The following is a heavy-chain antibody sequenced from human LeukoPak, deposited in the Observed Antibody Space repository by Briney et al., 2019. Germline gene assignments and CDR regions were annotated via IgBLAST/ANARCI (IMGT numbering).Heavy chain of an antibody. CDR1: GFTFSSYG. Sequence: GGTLRLSCAASGFTFSSYGMSWVRQAPGKGLEWVSAISGSGGSTYYADSVKGRFTISRDNSENTLYLQMNSLRAEDTAVYYCARVRPGQWLLRDAFDIWGQGTMVTVSS. J-gene: IGHJ3*02. CDR3: ARVRPGQWLLRDAFDI. CDR2: ISGSGGST. D-gene: IGHD6-19*01. V-gene: IGHV3-23*01.